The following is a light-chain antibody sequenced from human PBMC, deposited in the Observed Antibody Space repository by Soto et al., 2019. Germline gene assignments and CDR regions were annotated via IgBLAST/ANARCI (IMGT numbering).Light chain of an antibody. CDR2: AAS. V-gene: IGKV3-20*01. CDR3: QYYGNSRIT. J-gene: IGKJ5*01. CDR1: QSVNNNF. Sequence: SVLPQSPGTLSFSPGERVTLSCRASQSVNNNFLSWYQQKPGQAPRLLIYAASSGATGIPDRFSGSGSGTDFTLTINRLEPEDFVVYYCQYYGNSRITFGQGTRLEIK.